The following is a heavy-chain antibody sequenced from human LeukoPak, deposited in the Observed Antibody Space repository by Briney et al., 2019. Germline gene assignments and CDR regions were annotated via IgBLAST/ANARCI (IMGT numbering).Heavy chain of an antibody. CDR2: IYPGDSDT. CDR3: ATLRDSSGHYYGRGYYFDY. Sequence: GESLKISCKGSGYSFTSYWIGWVRQMPGKGLEWMGIIYPGDSDTRYSPSFQGQVTISADKSISTAYLQWSSLKASDTAMYYCATLRDSSGHYYGRGYYFDYWGQGTLVTVSS. D-gene: IGHD3-22*01. V-gene: IGHV5-51*01. CDR1: GYSFTSYW. J-gene: IGHJ4*02.